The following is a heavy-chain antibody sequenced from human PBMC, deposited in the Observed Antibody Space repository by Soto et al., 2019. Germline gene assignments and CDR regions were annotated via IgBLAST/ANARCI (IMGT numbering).Heavy chain of an antibody. CDR2: IYYSGRT. J-gene: IGHJ5*02. CDR3: ARVGLHLGELSRNWFDP. Sequence: QVQLQESGPGLVKPSQTLSLTCTLSGGSISSGDYYWSWIRHPPGKGLEWIGNIYYSGRTNYNPSVKIRLNISLDTSNNHFFLKLTSVTAADTAVYYCARVGLHLGELSRNWFDPWGQGTLVTVSS. CDR1: GGSISSGDYY. V-gene: IGHV4-31*03. D-gene: IGHD3-16*02.